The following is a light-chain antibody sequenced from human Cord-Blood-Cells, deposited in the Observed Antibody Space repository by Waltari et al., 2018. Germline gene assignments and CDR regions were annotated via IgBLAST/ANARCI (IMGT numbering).Light chain of an antibody. CDR2: DVN. J-gene: IGLJ3*02. CDR1: SSDVGGYNY. V-gene: IGLV2-14*01. Sequence: QSALTQPASVSGSPGQSITIPCTGTSSDVGGYNYVPWYQQHPGKAPKLMIYDVNKRPSGVSNRFSGSKSGNTASLTISGLQAEDEADYYCSSYTSSSTWVFGGGTKLTVL. CDR3: SSYTSSSTWV.